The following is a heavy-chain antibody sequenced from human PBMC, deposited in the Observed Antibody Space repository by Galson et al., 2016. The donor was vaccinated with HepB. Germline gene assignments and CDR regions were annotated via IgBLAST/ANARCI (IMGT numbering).Heavy chain of an antibody. CDR1: GISLGAAG. Sequence: SLRLSCAVSGISLGAAGMHWVRQAPGQGLEWVAVIWYDGSNRHYADSVKGRFTISRDTSKNTVTLQMNRLRVEDTGVYFCARDLTLGKYYGHFQDWGQGTLVTVSS. CDR2: IWYDGSNR. D-gene: IGHD3-16*01. V-gene: IGHV3-33*01. CDR3: ARDLTLGKYYGHFQD. J-gene: IGHJ4*02.